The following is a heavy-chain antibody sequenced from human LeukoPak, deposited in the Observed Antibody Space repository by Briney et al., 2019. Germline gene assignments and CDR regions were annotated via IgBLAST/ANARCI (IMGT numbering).Heavy chain of an antibody. CDR1: GGSISSGSYY. V-gene: IGHV4-61*02. Sequence: KPSQTLSLTCTVSGGSISSGSYYWSWIRQPAGKGLEWIGRIYTSGSTNYNPSLKSRVTISVDTSKNQFSLKLSSVTAADTAVYYCARGTYTTIHYFDYWGQGTLVTVSS. CDR3: ARGTYTTIHYFDY. J-gene: IGHJ4*02. CDR2: IYTSGST. D-gene: IGHD3-16*01.